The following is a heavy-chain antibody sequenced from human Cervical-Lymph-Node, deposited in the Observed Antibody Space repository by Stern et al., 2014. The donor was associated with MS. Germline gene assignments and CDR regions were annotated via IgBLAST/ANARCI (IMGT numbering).Heavy chain of an antibody. Sequence: VQLVESGAEVRKPGSSVKVSCKASGGTFSRYGISWVRQAPGQGLEWMVGISPVVGTADYAEQVQGRVTITADGSTSTAYMELSSLTSADTAVYYCARGPYNRDFFEYWGQGTLVTVSS. D-gene: IGHD1-1*01. CDR3: ARGPYNRDFFEY. J-gene: IGHJ4*02. V-gene: IGHV1-69*01. CDR1: GGTFSRYG. CDR2: ISPVVGTA.